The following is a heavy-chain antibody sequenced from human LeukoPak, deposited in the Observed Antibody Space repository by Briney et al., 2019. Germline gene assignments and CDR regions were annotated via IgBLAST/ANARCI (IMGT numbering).Heavy chain of an antibody. CDR3: AKDLIGYCSGGSCYGVDY. Sequence: PGGSLRLSCAASGFTFSSYWMSWVRQAPGKGLEWVANIKQDGSEKYYVDSVKGRFTISRDNAKNSLYLQMNSLRAEDTAVYYCAKDLIGYCSGGSCYGVDYWGQGTLVTVSS. J-gene: IGHJ4*02. D-gene: IGHD2-15*01. CDR2: IKQDGSEK. V-gene: IGHV3-7*01. CDR1: GFTFSSYW.